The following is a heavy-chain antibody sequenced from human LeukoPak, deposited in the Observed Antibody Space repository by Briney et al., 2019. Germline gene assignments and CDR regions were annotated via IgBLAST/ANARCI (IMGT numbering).Heavy chain of an antibody. Sequence: GESLKISCKGSGYSFTSYWIGWVRQMPGKGLEWMGIIYPGDSDTRYSPSFQGQVTISADKSISTAYLQWSSLKASDTAMYYCARMYFYDSSGYYIAAWFDPWGQGTLVTVSS. CDR2: IYPGDSDT. V-gene: IGHV5-51*01. J-gene: IGHJ5*02. CDR3: ARMYFYDSSGYYIAAWFDP. D-gene: IGHD3-22*01. CDR1: GYSFTSYW.